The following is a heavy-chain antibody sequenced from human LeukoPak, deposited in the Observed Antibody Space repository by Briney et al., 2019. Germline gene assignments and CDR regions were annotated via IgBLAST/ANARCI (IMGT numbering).Heavy chain of an antibody. CDR3: ARRSRGGFDY. D-gene: IGHD3-10*01. Sequence: SETLSLTCTVSGGSISSSSYYWGWIRQPPGKGLECIGSIYYSGSTYYNPSLKSRVTISVDASKKQFSLNLSSVTAADTAVYYCARRSRGGFDYWGQGTLVTVSS. CDR2: IYYSGST. V-gene: IGHV4-39*01. J-gene: IGHJ4*02. CDR1: GGSISSSSYY.